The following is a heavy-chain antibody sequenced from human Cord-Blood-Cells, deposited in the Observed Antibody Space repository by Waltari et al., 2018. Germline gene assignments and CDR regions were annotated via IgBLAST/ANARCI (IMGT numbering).Heavy chain of an antibody. J-gene: IGHJ6*03. Sequence: QVQLVQSGAEVKKPGASVKVSCKASGYTLTSYDINWVRPATGQGLEWMGWMNPNSGNTGYAQKFQGRVTITRNTSISTAYMELSSLRSEDTAVYYCARERYGSGSYFTPFDYYYMDVWGKGTTVTVSS. V-gene: IGHV1-8*01. CDR2: MNPNSGNT. CDR3: ARERYGSGSYFTPFDYYYMDV. D-gene: IGHD3-10*01. CDR1: GYTLTSYD.